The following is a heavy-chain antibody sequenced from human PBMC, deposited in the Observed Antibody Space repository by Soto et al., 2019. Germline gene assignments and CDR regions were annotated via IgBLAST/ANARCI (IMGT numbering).Heavy chain of an antibody. D-gene: IGHD5-12*01. CDR2: ISSSSSNI. CDR1: GFTFSTCS. CDR3: ARDNGYDAATLDY. Sequence: EVQLVESGGGLVKPGGSLRLSCAASGFTFSTCSMNWVRQAPGKGLEWVSSISSSSSNIYYADSVKGRFTISRDNAKNSLYLQMHSLRAYDTAVYYCARDNGYDAATLDYWGQGTLVTVSS. J-gene: IGHJ4*02. V-gene: IGHV3-21*02.